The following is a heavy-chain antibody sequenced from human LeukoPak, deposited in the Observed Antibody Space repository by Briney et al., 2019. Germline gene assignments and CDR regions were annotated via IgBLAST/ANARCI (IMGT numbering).Heavy chain of an antibody. D-gene: IGHD3-22*01. CDR2: IIPIFGTA. CDR3: ARDRGVHDSSDYYYYYYMDV. Sequence: SVKVSCKASGGTFSSYAISWVRQAPGQGLEWMGGIIPIFGTANYAQKFQGRVTITADESTSTAYMELSSLRSEDTAVYYCARDRGVHDSSDYYYYYYMDVWGKGTTVTVSS. CDR1: GGTFSSYA. J-gene: IGHJ6*03. V-gene: IGHV1-69*13.